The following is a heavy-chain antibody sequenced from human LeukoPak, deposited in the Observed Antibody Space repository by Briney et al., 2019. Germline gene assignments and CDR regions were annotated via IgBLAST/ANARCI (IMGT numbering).Heavy chain of an antibody. CDR1: GGSFSGYY. J-gene: IGHJ4*02. V-gene: IGHV3-23*01. D-gene: IGHD3-22*01. CDR3: AKSYYYDSSGYSDY. CDR2: ISGSGGST. Sequence: PSETLSLTCAVYGGSFSGYYWSWIRQPPGKGLEWVSAISGSGGSTYYADSVKGRFTISRDNSKNTLYLQMNSLRAEDTAVYYCAKSYYYDSSGYSDYWGQGTLVTVSS.